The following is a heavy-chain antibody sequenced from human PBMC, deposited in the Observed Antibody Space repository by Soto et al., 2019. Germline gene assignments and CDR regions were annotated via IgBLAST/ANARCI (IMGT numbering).Heavy chain of an antibody. V-gene: IGHV3-23*01. D-gene: IGHD3-10*01. J-gene: IGHJ5*02. Sequence: GGSLRLSCAASGFTFSSYAMSWVRQAPGKGLEWVSAISGSGGSTYYADSVKGRFTISRDNSKNTPYLQMNSLRAEDTAVYYCAKDKSYYGSGPFDPWGQGTLVTVSS. CDR2: ISGSGGST. CDR1: GFTFSSYA. CDR3: AKDKSYYGSGPFDP.